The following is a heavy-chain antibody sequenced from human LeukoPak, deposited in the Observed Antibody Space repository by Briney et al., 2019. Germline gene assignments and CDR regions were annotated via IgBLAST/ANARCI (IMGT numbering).Heavy chain of an antibody. CDR1: GFTFSSYG. J-gene: IGHJ4*02. CDR2: IWYDGSNK. Sequence: GRSLRLSCAASGFTFSSYGMHWVRQAPGKGLEWVAVIWYDGSNKYYADSVKGRFTISRDNSKNTLYLQMNSLRAEDTAVYYCARNWNDGAPDYWGQGTLVTVSS. D-gene: IGHD1-1*01. CDR3: ARNWNDGAPDY. V-gene: IGHV3-33*01.